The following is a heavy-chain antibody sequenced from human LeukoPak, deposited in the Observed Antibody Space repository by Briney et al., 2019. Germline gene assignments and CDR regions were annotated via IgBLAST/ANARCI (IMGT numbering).Heavy chain of an antibody. Sequence: SETLSLTCTVSGGSISSYYWSWIRQPAGKGLEWIGRIYTSGSTNYNPSLKSRVTMSVDTSKNQFSLKLSSVTAADTAVYYCARDSALAQAVMFDHWGQGTLVTVSS. CDR3: ARDSALAQAVMFDH. CDR2: IYTSGST. CDR1: GGSISSYY. J-gene: IGHJ4*02. V-gene: IGHV4-4*07. D-gene: IGHD6-19*01.